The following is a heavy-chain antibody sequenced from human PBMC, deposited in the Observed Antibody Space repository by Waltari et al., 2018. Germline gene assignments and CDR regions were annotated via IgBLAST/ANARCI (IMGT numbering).Heavy chain of an antibody. D-gene: IGHD4-17*01. J-gene: IGHJ3*01. CDR3: VKDGDDRLPSYDAFDV. V-gene: IGHV3-30*02. CDR1: GLTLSNFA. CDR2: IRYDGTTE. Sequence: QVQLVGCGGGVGQPGGSLRLACAAPGLTLSNFAMHWGRQTPARGVVWPAFIRYDGTTEYEASSVMSRFTVSRANSDKRSYLQMNSLRPEDTGVYYCVKDGDDRLPSYDAFDVWGPGTMVSVSS.